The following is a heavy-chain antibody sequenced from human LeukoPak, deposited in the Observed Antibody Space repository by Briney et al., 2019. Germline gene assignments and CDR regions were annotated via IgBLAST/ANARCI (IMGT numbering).Heavy chain of an antibody. CDR2: INPSGGST. D-gene: IGHD3-3*01. Sequence: ASVKVSCEASGYTFTSYYMHWVRQAPGQGLERMGIINPSGGSTSYAQQFQGRVTMTRDTSTSTVYMELSSLRSEDTAVYYCARAGGVLRFLEWFSEAFDIWGQGTMVAVSS. CDR3: ARAGGVLRFLEWFSEAFDI. CDR1: GYTFTSYY. J-gene: IGHJ3*02. V-gene: IGHV1-46*01.